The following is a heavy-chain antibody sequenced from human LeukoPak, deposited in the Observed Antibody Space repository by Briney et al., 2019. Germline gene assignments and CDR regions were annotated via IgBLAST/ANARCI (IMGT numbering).Heavy chain of an antibody. CDR1: GFTFSDYY. CDR2: ISSSGNTT. J-gene: IGHJ4*02. V-gene: IGHV3-11*04. D-gene: IGHD6-13*01. Sequence: GGSLRLSCAASGFTFSDYYMSWIRQAPGKGLEGVSYISSSGNTTYHADSVKGRFTISRDNAKNSLYLQMSSLRAEDTAVYYCARDGGSSWYFAYWGQGTLVTVSS. CDR3: ARDGGSSWYFAY.